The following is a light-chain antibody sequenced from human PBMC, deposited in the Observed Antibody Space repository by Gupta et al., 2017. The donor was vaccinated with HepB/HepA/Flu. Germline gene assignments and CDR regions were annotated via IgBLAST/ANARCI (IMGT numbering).Light chain of an antibody. CDR2: DDS. J-gene: IGLJ1*01. CDR1: NMGSKS. CDR3: QVWDTSSDHHV. V-gene: IGLV3-21*03. Sequence: PSVSVAPGKTARLTCGGNNMGSKSVHWYQQKPGQAPVLVVYDDSDRPSEIPERFSGSSSGNTATLTINRVEAGDEAGYYCQVWDTSSDHHVFGTGTKVTVL.